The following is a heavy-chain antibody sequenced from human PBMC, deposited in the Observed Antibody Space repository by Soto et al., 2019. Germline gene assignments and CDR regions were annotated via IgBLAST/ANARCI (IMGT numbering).Heavy chain of an antibody. CDR1: GGTFSSYA. V-gene: IGHV1-69*13. J-gene: IGHJ5*02. D-gene: IGHD6-25*01. CDR3: ARDPGVGIAANWFDP. CDR2: IIPIFGTA. Sequence: SVKVSFKASGGTFSSYAISWLRQAPGQGLEWMGGIIPIFGTANYAQKFQGRVTITADESTSTAYMELSSLRSEDTAVYYCARDPGVGIAANWFDPWGQGTLVTVSS.